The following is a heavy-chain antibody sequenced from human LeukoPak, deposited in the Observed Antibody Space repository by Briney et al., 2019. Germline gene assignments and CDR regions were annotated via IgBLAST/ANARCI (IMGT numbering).Heavy chain of an antibody. CDR3: ARGLPPYDFWGGYYRMHFDY. CDR1: GGSFSGYY. Sequence: KPSETLSLTCAVYGGSFSGYYCSWIRQPPGKGLEWIGEINHSGSTNYNPSLKSRVTISVDTSKNQFSLKLSSVTAADTAVNYCARGLPPYDFWGGYYRMHFDYWGQGTLVTVSS. J-gene: IGHJ4*02. CDR2: INHSGST. D-gene: IGHD3-3*01. V-gene: IGHV4-34*01.